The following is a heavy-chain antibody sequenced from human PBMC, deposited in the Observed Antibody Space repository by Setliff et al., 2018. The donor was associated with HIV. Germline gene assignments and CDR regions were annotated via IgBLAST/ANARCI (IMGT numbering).Heavy chain of an antibody. CDR1: GFTFSSYG. CDR3: ARDWGVYPNYYYYMDV. D-gene: IGHD3-16*01. J-gene: IGHJ6*03. CDR2: IWYDGSNK. Sequence: GGSLRLSCAASGFTFSSYGMHWVRQPPGKGLEWVALIWYDGSNKNYADSVKGRFTISRDNSKNTLYLQMNSLRAEDTAVYYCARDWGVYPNYYYYMDVWGKGTTVTVSS. V-gene: IGHV3-33*01.